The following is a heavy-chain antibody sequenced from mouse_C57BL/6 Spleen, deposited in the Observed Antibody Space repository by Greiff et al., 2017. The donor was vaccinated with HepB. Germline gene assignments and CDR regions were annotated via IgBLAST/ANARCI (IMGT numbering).Heavy chain of an antibody. Sequence: EVKLVESGGGLVKPGGSLKLSCAASGFTFSSYAMSWVRQTPEKRLEWVATISDGGSYTYYPDNVKGRFTISRDNAKNNLYLQMSHLKSEDTAMYYCAREANWDVRAMDYWGQGTSVTVSS. J-gene: IGHJ4*01. CDR2: ISDGGSYT. D-gene: IGHD4-1*01. CDR3: AREANWDVRAMDY. CDR1: GFTFSSYA. V-gene: IGHV5-4*01.